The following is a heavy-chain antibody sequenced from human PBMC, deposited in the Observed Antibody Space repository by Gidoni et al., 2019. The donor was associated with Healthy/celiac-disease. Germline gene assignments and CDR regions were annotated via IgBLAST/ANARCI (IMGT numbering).Heavy chain of an antibody. Sequence: QVQLVESGGGVVQPGRSLRLSWAALGFTFSSYGMHWVRQAPGKGLEWVAVISYDGSNKYYADSVKGRFTISRDNSKNTLYLQMNSLRAEDTAVYYCAKDRYSGYDSYYFDYWGQGTLVTVSS. D-gene: IGHD5-12*01. CDR1: GFTFSSYG. CDR3: AKDRYSGYDSYYFDY. V-gene: IGHV3-30*18. CDR2: ISYDGSNK. J-gene: IGHJ4*02.